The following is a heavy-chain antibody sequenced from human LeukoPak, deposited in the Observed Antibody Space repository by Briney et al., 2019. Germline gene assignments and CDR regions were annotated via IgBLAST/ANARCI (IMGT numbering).Heavy chain of an antibody. CDR3: ASTTSGYWDY. D-gene: IGHD3-22*01. V-gene: IGHV4-4*08. CDR2: VFHSGTT. J-gene: IGHJ4*02. CDR1: GDSLTSHF. Sequence: SETLSLTCNVSGDSLTSHFWSWIRQTPGKGLEWIGYVFHSGTTNYSPSLKSRVTISLDTSKKQFYLRLASVTAADTAVYYCASTTSGYWDYWGQGTLVTVSS.